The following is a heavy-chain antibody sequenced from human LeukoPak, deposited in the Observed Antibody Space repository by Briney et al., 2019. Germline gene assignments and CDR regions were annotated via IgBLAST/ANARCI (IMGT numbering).Heavy chain of an antibody. Sequence: ASVKVSCKASGYTFTGYYMHWVRQAPGQGLEWMGRINPNSGGTNYAQKFQGRVTMTRDTSIGTAYMELSRLRSNDTAVYYCASSQGIAVAGLDYWGQGTLVTVSS. V-gene: IGHV1-2*06. CDR2: INPNSGGT. CDR1: GYTFTGYY. CDR3: ASSQGIAVAGLDY. D-gene: IGHD6-19*01. J-gene: IGHJ4*02.